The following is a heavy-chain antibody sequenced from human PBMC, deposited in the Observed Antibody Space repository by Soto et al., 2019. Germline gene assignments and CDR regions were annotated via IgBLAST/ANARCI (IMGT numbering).Heavy chain of an antibody. CDR3: ARVLRDVLSDRYYWYFDL. CDR2: IYYIGTS. V-gene: IGHV4-31*03. D-gene: IGHD3-16*02. Sequence: QVQLQESGPGLVKPSQTLSLTCTVSGASISSGGYYWGWIRQHPGKGLEWIGFIYYIGTSYYNPSLESRITLSVDTSTNHFSLTLTSVTAADTAVYYCARVLRDVLSDRYYWYFDLWGRGTLVTVSS. CDR1: GASISSGGYY. J-gene: IGHJ2*01.